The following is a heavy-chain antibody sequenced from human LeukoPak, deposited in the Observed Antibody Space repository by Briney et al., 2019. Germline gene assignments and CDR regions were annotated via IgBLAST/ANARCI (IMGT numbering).Heavy chain of an antibody. CDR3: ARLHDYGDYPDY. D-gene: IGHD4-17*01. V-gene: IGHV4-59*01. Sequence: SETLSLTCTVSGGSISSYYWSWIRQPPGKGLEWIGYIYYSGSTNYNPSLKSRVTISVDTSKNQFSLKLSSVTAADTAVYYCARLHDYGDYPDYWGQGTLVTVSS. CDR1: GGSISSYY. J-gene: IGHJ4*02. CDR2: IYYSGST.